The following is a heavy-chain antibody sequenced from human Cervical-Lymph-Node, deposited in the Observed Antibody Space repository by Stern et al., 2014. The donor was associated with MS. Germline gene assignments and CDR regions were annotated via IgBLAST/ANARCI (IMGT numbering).Heavy chain of an antibody. CDR1: GGTFSSYA. CDR3: ARDARPTLRPSRGYFDY. V-gene: IGHV1-69*01. J-gene: IGHJ4*02. D-gene: IGHD5-12*01. CDR2: IIPIFGTA. Sequence: QVQLVQSGAEVKKPGSSVKVSCKASGGTFSSYAISWVRQAPGQGLEWMGGIIPIFGTANYAQKFQGRVTITADESTSTAYMELSSLRSEDTAVYYCARDARPTLRPSRGYFDYWGQGTLVTVSS.